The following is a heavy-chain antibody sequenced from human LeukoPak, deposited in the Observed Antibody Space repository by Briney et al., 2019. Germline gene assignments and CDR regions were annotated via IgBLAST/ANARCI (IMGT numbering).Heavy chain of an antibody. CDR2: INHSGST. CDR3: ARIVVVPAAINWFDP. J-gene: IGHJ5*02. D-gene: IGHD2-2*01. Sequence: SETLSLTCAVYGGSLSGYYWSWIRQPPGKGLEWIGEINHSGSTNYNPPLKSRVTISVDTSKNQFSLKLSSVTAADTAVYYCARIVVVPAAINWFDPWGQGTLVTVSS. V-gene: IGHV4-34*01. CDR1: GGSLSGYY.